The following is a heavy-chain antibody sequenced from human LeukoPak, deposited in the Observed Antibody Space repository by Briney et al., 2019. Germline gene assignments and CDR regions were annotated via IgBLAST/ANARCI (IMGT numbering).Heavy chain of an antibody. CDR1: GLTFSSYA. Sequence: GGSLRLSCAASGLTFSSYAMSWVRQAPGKGLEWVSAISGSGGSTYYADSVKGRFTISRDNSKNTLYLQMNSLRAEDTAVYYCAKEGRSSHFYYGMDVWGQGTTVTVSS. CDR2: ISGSGGST. D-gene: IGHD3-16*02. J-gene: IGHJ6*02. V-gene: IGHV3-23*01. CDR3: AKEGRSSHFYYGMDV.